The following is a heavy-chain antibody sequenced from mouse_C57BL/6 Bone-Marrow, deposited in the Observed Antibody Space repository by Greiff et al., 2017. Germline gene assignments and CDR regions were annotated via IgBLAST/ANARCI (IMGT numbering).Heavy chain of an antibody. V-gene: IGHV1-9*01. CDR2: ILPGSGST. CDR1: GYTFTGYW. J-gene: IGHJ3*01. D-gene: IGHD2-3*01. Sequence: VQLQQSGAELMKPGASVKLSCKATGYTFTGYWIEWVKQRPGHGLEWIGEILPGSGSTNYTEKFQGKAPFTADTSSNTAYMQLSRLTTEDSAIYDCARGWLLQTWFAYWGQETLVTVSA. CDR3: ARGWLLQTWFAY.